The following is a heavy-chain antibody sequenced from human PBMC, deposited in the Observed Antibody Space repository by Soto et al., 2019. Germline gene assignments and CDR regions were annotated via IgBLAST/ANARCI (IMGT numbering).Heavy chain of an antibody. D-gene: IGHD1-26*01. Sequence: PGGSLRLSCAASGFTFSDFYMSWIRQAPGKGLEWVSSLSSSDTTIYYADSVKGRFTISRDNAKNSLYLHMNSLRAEDTAVYYCAREHGSYYFAFDIWGQGTMVTVSS. J-gene: IGHJ3*02. CDR1: GFTFSDFY. CDR3: AREHGSYYFAFDI. V-gene: IGHV3-11*01. CDR2: LSSSDTTI.